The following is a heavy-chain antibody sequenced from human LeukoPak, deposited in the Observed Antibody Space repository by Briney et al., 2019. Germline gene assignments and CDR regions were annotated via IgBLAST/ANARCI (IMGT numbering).Heavy chain of an antibody. CDR3: TRDASGDTNSGPRMDV. CDR2: IKPDGSEK. J-gene: IGHJ6*02. Sequence: GGSLRLSCAASGLTSRSYAMSWVRQAPGRGLEWVAMIKPDGSEKYYVDSVKGLFTISRDNAKNSLYPQMTSLRAEDTAVYYCTRDASGDTNSGPRMDVWGQGTTVTVSS. CDR1: GLTSRSYA. D-gene: IGHD1-26*01. V-gene: IGHV3-7*05.